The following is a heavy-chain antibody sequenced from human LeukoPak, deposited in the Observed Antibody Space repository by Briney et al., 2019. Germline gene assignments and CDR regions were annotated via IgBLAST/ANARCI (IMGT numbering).Heavy chain of an antibody. CDR3: AKDILSSWSYYYYYGMDV. CDR1: GFTFSSYA. J-gene: IGHJ6*02. V-gene: IGHV3-23*01. Sequence: PGGSLRLSSAASGFTFSSYAMSWVRQAPGKGLEWVSAISGSGGSTYYADSVKGRFTISRDNSKNTLYLQMNSLRAEDTAVYYCAKDILSSWSYYYYYGMDVWGQGTTVTVSS. D-gene: IGHD6-19*01. CDR2: ISGSGGST.